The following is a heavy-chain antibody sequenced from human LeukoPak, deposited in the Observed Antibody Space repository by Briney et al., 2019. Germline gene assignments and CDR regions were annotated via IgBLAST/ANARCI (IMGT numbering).Heavy chain of an antibody. J-gene: IGHJ6*02. CDR3: AREGDSGYDHNEYYYYGMDV. D-gene: IGHD5-12*01. CDR2: ISSSSSTI. V-gene: IGHV3-48*02. CDR1: GFTFSSYS. Sequence: PGGSLRLSCAASGFTFSSYSMNWVRQAPGKGLAWVSYISSSSSTIYYADSVKGRFTISRDNVKNSLYLQMNSLRDEDTAVYYCAREGDSGYDHNEYYYYGMDVWGQGTTVTVSS.